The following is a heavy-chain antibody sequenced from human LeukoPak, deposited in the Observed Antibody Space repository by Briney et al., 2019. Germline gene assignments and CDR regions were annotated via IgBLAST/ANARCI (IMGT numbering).Heavy chain of an antibody. J-gene: IGHJ4*02. Sequence: GGSLRLSCAASGFTFSSYAMSWVRQAPGKGLEWVSGISGNGGSTYYADSVKGRFTISRDNSKNTLCLQMNSLRAEDTAVYYCAKVKSSTVLPSSHFAYWGQGTLVTVSS. CDR3: AKVKSSTVLPSSHFAY. CDR1: GFTFSSYA. V-gene: IGHV3-23*01. CDR2: ISGNGGST. D-gene: IGHD4-11*01.